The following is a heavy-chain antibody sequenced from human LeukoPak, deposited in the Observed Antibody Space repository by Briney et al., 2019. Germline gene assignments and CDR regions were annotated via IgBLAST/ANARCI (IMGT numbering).Heavy chain of an antibody. CDR2: INPNSGGT. CDR3: ARDKGGLYYYDSSGYYPSHFDY. J-gene: IGHJ4*02. D-gene: IGHD3-22*01. CDR1: GYTFTGYY. Sequence: ASVKVSCKASGYTFTGYYMHWVRQAPGQGLEWMGWINPNSGGTNYAQKLQGSVTMTRDTSISTAYRELSRLRSDDTAVYYCARDKGGLYYYDSSGYYPSHFDYWGQGTLVTVSS. V-gene: IGHV1-2*02.